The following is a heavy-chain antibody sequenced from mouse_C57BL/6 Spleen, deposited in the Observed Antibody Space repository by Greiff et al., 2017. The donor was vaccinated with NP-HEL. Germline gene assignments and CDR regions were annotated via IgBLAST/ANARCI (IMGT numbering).Heavy chain of an antibody. Sequence: EVKLQESGPGLVKPSQSLSLTCSVTGYSITSGYYWNWIRQFPGNKLEWMGYISYDGSNNYNPSLKNRISITRDTSKNQFFLKLNSVTTEDTATYYCARHGYYNFDYWGQGTTLTVSS. D-gene: IGHD2-3*01. V-gene: IGHV3-6*01. CDR1: GYSITSGYY. CDR3: ARHGYYNFDY. J-gene: IGHJ2*01. CDR2: ISYDGSN.